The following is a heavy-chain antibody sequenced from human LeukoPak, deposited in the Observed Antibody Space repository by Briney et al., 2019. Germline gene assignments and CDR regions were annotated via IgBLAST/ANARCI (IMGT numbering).Heavy chain of an antibody. D-gene: IGHD3-22*01. CDR3: ARSTGTYYYDSSGYFDY. Sequence: SQTLSLTCTVSGGSISSGGYYWSWIRQHPGKGLEWIGYIYYSGSTYYNPSLKSRVTISVDTSKNQFSLKLSSVTAADTAVYYCARSTGTYYYDSSGYFDYWGQGTLVTVSS. V-gene: IGHV4-31*03. CDR2: IYYSGST. CDR1: GGSISSGGYY. J-gene: IGHJ4*02.